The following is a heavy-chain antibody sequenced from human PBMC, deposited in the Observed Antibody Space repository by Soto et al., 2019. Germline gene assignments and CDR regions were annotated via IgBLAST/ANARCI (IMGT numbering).Heavy chain of an antibody. CDR1: GSSITSSNW. CDR2: SYRSGSS. Sequence: QVQLRESGPRLVKPSGTLSLTCAVSGSSITSSNWWTWVRQPPGKGLEWIGESYRSGSSNYNPSLKSRVTISVDKSKNQFFLKLTSVTAADTAVYYCARRYYYDSSGYYLGDWGQGTLVTVSS. V-gene: IGHV4-4*02. D-gene: IGHD3-22*01. CDR3: ARRYYYDSSGYYLGD. J-gene: IGHJ4*02.